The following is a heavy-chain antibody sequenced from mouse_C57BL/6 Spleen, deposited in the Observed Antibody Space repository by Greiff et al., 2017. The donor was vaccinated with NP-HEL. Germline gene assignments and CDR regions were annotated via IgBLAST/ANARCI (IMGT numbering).Heavy chain of an antibody. J-gene: IGHJ3*01. V-gene: IGHV14-4*01. Sequence: EVQLQQSGAELVRPGASVKLSCTASGFNIKDDYMHWVKQRPEQGLEWIGWIDPENGDTEYASKFQGKATITADTSSNTAYLQLSSLTSEDTAVYYCTHYDYDRAYWGQGTLVTVSA. CDR1: GFNIKDDY. CDR3: THYDYDRAY. CDR2: IDPENGDT. D-gene: IGHD2-4*01.